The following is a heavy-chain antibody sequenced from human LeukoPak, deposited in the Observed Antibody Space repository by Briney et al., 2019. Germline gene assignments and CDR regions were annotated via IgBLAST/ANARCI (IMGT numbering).Heavy chain of an antibody. Sequence: GGSLRLSCAASGFTFSSYWMHWVRQAPGKGLVWVSRINSDGSSTSYADSVKGRFTISRDNAKNTLYLQMNSLRAEDTAVYYCASESYGADDAFDIWGQGTMVTVSS. CDR2: INSDGSST. CDR1: GFTFSSYW. CDR3: ASESYGADDAFDI. V-gene: IGHV3-74*01. D-gene: IGHD4-17*01. J-gene: IGHJ3*02.